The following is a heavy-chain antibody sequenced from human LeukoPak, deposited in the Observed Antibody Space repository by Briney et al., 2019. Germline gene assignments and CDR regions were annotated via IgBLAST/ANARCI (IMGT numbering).Heavy chain of an antibody. CDR1: GYTFTGYY. Sequence: ASVKVSCKASGYTFTGYYMHWVRQAPGQGLEWMGWINPNSGGTNYAQKFQGRVTMTRDTSISTAYMELSRLRSDDTAVYYCARDILYSGYESHDYWGQGTLVTVSS. D-gene: IGHD5-12*01. J-gene: IGHJ4*02. CDR2: INPNSGGT. V-gene: IGHV1-2*02. CDR3: ARDILYSGYESHDY.